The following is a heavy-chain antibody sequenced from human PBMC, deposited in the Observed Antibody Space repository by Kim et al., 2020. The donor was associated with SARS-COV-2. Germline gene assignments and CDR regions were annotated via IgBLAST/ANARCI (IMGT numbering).Heavy chain of an antibody. Sequence: GESLKISCKGSGYSFTSYWIGWVRQMSGKGLEWMGIIYPGDSDTRYSPSFQGQVTISADKSIITAYLQWSSLKASDTAMYYCARATVATNYGGVDAFDIWGQETMVTVSS. CDR2: IYPGDSDT. V-gene: IGHV5-51*01. CDR1: GYSFTSYW. J-gene: IGHJ3*02. D-gene: IGHD4-17*01. CDR3: ARATVATNYGGVDAFDI.